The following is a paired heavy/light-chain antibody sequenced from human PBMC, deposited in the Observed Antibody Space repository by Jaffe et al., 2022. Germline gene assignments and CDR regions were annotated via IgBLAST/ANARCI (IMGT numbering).Light chain of an antibody. CDR1: QGISNY. CDR2: AAS. CDR3: QKYNSAPPYT. J-gene: IGKJ2*01. V-gene: IGKV1-27*01. Sequence: DIQMTQSPSSLSASVGDRVTITCRASQGISNYLAWYQQKPGKVPKLLIYAASTLQSGVPSRFSGSGSGTDFTLTISSLQPEDVATYYCQKYNSAPPYTFGQGTKLEIK.
Heavy chain of an antibody. CDR2: INAGNGNT. CDR3: YLIIALAAVAGEGDYFDY. V-gene: IGHV1-3*01. D-gene: IGHD6-19*01. J-gene: IGHJ4*02. CDR1: GYTFTSYA. Sequence: QVQLVQSGAEVKKPGASVKVSCKASGYTFTSYAMHWVRQAPGQRLEWMGWINAGNGNTKYSQKFQGRVTITRDTSASTAYMELSSLRSEDTAVYYCYLIIALAAVAGEGDYFDYWGQGTLVTVSS.